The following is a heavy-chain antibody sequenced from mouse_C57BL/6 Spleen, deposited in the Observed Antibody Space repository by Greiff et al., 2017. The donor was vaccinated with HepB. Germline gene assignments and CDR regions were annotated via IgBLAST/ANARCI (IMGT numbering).Heavy chain of an antibody. J-gene: IGHJ1*03. CDR1: GYTFTSYW. D-gene: IGHD3-2*02. CDR3: AREETAQAWYFDG. V-gene: IGHV1-55*01. Sequence: VQLQQSGAELVKPGASVKMSCKASGYTFTSYWITWVKQRPGQGLEWIGDIYPGSGSTNYNEKFKSKATLTVDTSSSTAYMQLSSLTSEDSAVYYCAREETAQAWYFDGWGTGTTVTVSS. CDR2: IYPGSGST.